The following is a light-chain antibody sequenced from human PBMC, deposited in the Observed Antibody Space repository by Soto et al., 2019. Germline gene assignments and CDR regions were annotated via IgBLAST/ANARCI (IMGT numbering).Light chain of an antibody. CDR1: SSDVGGYNY. J-gene: IGLJ2*01. Sequence: QSALTQPASVSGSPGQSITISCTGTSSDVGGYNYVSWYQQHPGKAPKPMIYDVSNRPSGVSNRFSGSKSGNTASLTISGLQAEDEADYYCSSYTTSSPYVVFGGGTQLTVL. CDR2: DVS. V-gene: IGLV2-14*01. CDR3: SSYTTSSPYVV.